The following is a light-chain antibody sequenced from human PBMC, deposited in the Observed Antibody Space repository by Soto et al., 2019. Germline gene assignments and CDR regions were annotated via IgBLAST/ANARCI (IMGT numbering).Light chain of an antibody. CDR1: QSISDN. CDR3: QQYKRWPPLT. J-gene: IGKJ4*01. V-gene: IGKV3-15*01. Sequence: DIVMTQSPAILSVSLGERATLSCLASQSISDNLAWYQQRSGQAPRLLIYGASTRATGVPARFSGSGSGTEFPLTISSLQSDDFAIYHSQQYKRWPPLTFGGGTKVE. CDR2: GAS.